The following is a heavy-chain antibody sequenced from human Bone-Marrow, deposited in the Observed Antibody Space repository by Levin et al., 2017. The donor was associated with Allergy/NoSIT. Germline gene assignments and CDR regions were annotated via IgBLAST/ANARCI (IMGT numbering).Heavy chain of an antibody. J-gene: IGHJ4*02. CDR3: AAHRSTVTTFGGFDY. CDR2: LSGGGGST. CDR1: GFAFANYA. V-gene: IGHV3-23*01. D-gene: IGHD4-17*01. Sequence: QAGGSLRLSCVASGFAFANYAMSWVRQAPGKGLEWVSALSGGGGSTYYADSVKGRFTISRDNSKNTLYLQMNSLRAEDTAVYYCAAHRSTVTTFGGFDYWGQGTLVTVSS.